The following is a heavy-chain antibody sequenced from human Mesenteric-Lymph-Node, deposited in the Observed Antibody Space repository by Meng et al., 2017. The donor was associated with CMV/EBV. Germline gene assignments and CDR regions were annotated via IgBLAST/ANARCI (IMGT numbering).Heavy chain of an antibody. D-gene: IGHD3-16*01. CDR1: GFTFSNYW. CDR2: IKRDGSEK. V-gene: IGHV3-7*01. CDR3: ARDHNSKVVWGSYFFDY. Sequence: GGSLRLSCAASGFTFSNYWMSWVRQAPGKGLEWVANIKRDGSEKYYVDSVKGRFTISRDNAKNLLYLQMNSLRAEDTAVFYRARDHNSKVVWGSYFFDYWGQGTLVTVSS. J-gene: IGHJ4*02.